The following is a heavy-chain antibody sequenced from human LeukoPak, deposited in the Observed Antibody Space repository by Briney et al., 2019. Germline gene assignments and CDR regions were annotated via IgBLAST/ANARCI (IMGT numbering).Heavy chain of an antibody. CDR3: ARGHSIAARPSSPGDYYYYGMDV. CDR2: INHSGST. D-gene: IGHD6-6*01. CDR1: GGSFSGYY. J-gene: IGHJ6*02. V-gene: IGHV4-34*01. Sequence: SETLSLTCAVHGGSFSGYYWSWIRQPPGKGLEWIGEINHSGSTNYNPSLKSRVTISVDTSKNQFSLKLSSVTAADTAVYYCARGHSIAARPSSPGDYYYYGMDVWGQGTTVTVSS.